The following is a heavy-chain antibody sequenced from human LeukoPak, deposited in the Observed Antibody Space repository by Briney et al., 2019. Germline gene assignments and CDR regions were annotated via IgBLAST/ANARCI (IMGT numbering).Heavy chain of an antibody. CDR3: ASGPRPFDY. Sequence: SETLSLTCSVSGGSISRSSYYWGWIRQPPGKGLEWIGSIYYSGSTYYNPSLKSRVTISVDTSKNQFSLKLSSVTAADTAVYYCASGPRPFDYWGQGTLVTVSS. CDR2: IYYSGST. CDR1: GGSISRSSYY. J-gene: IGHJ4*02. V-gene: IGHV4-39*01.